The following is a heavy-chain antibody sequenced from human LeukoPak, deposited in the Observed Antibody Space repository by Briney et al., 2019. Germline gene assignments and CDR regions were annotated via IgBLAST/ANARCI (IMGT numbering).Heavy chain of an antibody. CDR1: GFTFSNYN. Sequence: PGGSLRLSCAASGFTFSNYNMNWVRQAPGKGLEWVSHISSSSTIYYADSVKGRFTISRDNAKNSLYLRMNSLRAEDTAVYYCARGGFTSIPYWGQGTLVTVSS. D-gene: IGHD2-2*01. V-gene: IGHV3-48*01. J-gene: IGHJ4*02. CDR2: ISSSSTI. CDR3: ARGGFTSIPY.